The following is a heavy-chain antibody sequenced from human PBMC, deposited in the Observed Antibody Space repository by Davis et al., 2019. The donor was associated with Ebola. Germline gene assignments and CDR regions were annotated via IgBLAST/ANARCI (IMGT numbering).Heavy chain of an antibody. D-gene: IGHD6-13*01. V-gene: IGHV3-23*01. CDR1: RFTFSSYA. CDR3: AKDGLFIDSSWFFGY. Sequence: GGSLRLSCAASRFTFSSYAMSWVRQAPGKGLEWVSAISGSGGSTYYGDSVKGRFTISRDNSKNTLYLQMNSLRAEDTAVYYCAKDGLFIDSSWFFGYWGQGTLVTVSS. J-gene: IGHJ4*02. CDR2: ISGSGGST.